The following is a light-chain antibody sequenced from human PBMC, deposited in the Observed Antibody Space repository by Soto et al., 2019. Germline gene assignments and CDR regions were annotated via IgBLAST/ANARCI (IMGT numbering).Light chain of an antibody. CDR1: QSISKW. CDR2: DAS. Sequence: DIQMTQSPSTLSASVGDRVTITCRASQSISKWLAWYQQKPGKAPKVLIFDASILESGVPSRFSGSGSGTEFTLTISSLQPDDFATYHCQQYNDNLTWTFGQGTKLEIK. V-gene: IGKV1-5*01. J-gene: IGKJ1*01. CDR3: QQYNDNLTWT.